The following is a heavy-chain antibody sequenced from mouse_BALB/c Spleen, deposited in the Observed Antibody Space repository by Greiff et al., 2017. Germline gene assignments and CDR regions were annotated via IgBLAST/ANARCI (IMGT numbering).Heavy chain of an antibody. CDR3: ARDTCYYDGDAMDY. D-gene: IGHD1-1*01. CDR2: IGNKANGYTT. CDR1: GFTFTDYY. Sequence: EVQGVESGGGLVQPGGSLRLSCATSGFTFTDYYMSWVRQPPGKALEWLGFIGNKANGYTTEYSASVKGRLTISRDNSQSILYLQMNTLGAEDSATYYCARDTCYYDGDAMDYWGQGTSVTVSA. V-gene: IGHV7-3*02. J-gene: IGHJ4*01.